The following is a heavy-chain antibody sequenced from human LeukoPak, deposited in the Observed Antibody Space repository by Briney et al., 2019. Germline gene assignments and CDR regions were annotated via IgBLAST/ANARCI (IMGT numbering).Heavy chain of an antibody. D-gene: IGHD4-17*01. CDR3: ARPSINDYGDFGY. CDR2: ISGSSNSYK. CDR1: GFTFSSYS. Sequence: GSLRLSCAASGFTFSSYSLNWARQAPGKGLEWISPISGSSNSYKYYADSVKGRFTISRDDAKNSLYLQMNSLRAEDTAVYYCARPSINDYGDFGYWGQGTLVTVSS. J-gene: IGHJ4*02. V-gene: IGHV3-21*01.